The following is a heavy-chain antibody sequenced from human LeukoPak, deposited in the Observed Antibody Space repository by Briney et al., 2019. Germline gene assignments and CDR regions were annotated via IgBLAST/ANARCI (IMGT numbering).Heavy chain of an antibody. V-gene: IGHV1-8*01. CDR2: MNPNTGNT. CDR3: ATTLRNNPP. J-gene: IGHJ5*02. Sequence: ASVKVSCKASGYSFASYDINWVRQTTGQGLEWIGYMNPNTGNTGYAQKFQGRVTLTRDTSISTAYMELSSLTSEDTAVYYCATTLRNNPPWGQGTLVTVSS. CDR1: GYSFASYD. D-gene: IGHD1-14*01.